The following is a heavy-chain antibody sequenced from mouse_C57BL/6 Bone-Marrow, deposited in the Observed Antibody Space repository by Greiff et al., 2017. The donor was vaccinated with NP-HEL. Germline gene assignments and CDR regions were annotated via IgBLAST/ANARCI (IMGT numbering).Heavy chain of an antibody. Sequence: VQLQQSGPELVKPGASVKISCKASGYSFTDYNMNWVKQSHGKSLEWIGVINPNYGTTSYNQKFKGKATLTVDQSSSTAYMQLNSLTSEDSAVYYCARRGYYGSPWYFDVWGTGTTVTVSS. CDR2: INPNYGTT. D-gene: IGHD1-1*01. V-gene: IGHV1-39*01. CDR1: GYSFTDYN. CDR3: ARRGYYGSPWYFDV. J-gene: IGHJ1*03.